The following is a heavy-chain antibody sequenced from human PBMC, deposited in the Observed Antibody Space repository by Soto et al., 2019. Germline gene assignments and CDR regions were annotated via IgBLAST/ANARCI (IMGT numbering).Heavy chain of an antibody. J-gene: IGHJ6*02. Sequence: SVKVSCKASGGTFSSYAISWVRQAPGQGLEWMGGIIPIFGTANYAQKFQGRVTITADESTSTAYMELSSLRSEDTAVYYCARDAYSNYYYYYGMDVWGQGTTVTVSS. V-gene: IGHV1-69*13. CDR3: ARDAYSNYYYYYGMDV. CDR1: GGTFSSYA. D-gene: IGHD4-4*01. CDR2: IIPIFGTA.